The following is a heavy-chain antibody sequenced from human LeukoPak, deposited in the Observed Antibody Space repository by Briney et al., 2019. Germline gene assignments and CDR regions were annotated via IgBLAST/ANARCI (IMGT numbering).Heavy chain of an antibody. J-gene: IGHJ4*02. CDR1: DGSISNSF. V-gene: IGHV4-4*09. CDR3: ANSSDGKIVPFDN. D-gene: IGHD4-23*01. CDR2: IHTSGIT. Sequence: SETLSLTCTVPDGSISNSFWNWVRQPPGKGLEWIAYIHTSGITNYNPAFKSRVTLSVDTSKSQFSLRPNSLTASDTAVYYCANSSDGKIVPFDNWGQGTLVTVSS.